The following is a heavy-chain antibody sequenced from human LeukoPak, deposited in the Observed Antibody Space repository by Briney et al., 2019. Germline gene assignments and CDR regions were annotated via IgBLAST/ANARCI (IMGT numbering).Heavy chain of an antibody. CDR2: ISISGGDT. J-gene: IGHJ3*02. V-gene: IGHV3-23*01. CDR3: AKQHYWEHPDPVDI. CDR1: GFTFSTFA. Sequence: PGGSLRLSCAASGFTFSTFAMSWVRQAPGKGLEWVAAISISGGDTYYAGSAKGRFTVSRDNSKNTLYLQMSSLRGEDTAVYYCAKQHYWEHPDPVDIWGQGTLVTVSS. D-gene: IGHD1/OR15-1a*01.